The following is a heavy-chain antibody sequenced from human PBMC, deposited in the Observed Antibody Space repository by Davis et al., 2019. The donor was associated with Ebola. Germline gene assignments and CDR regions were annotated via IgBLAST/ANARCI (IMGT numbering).Heavy chain of an antibody. CDR1: GYTFTGYY. Sequence: ASVKVSCKASGYTFTGYYMQWVRQAPGQGLESMGWVNPDNGDTNYAQKFQGRVTVTRDTSINTVYVELNSLRSDDTAMYYCASGCGILRLLEWLTWEVWGQGTKVTVSS. CDR2: VNPDNGDT. CDR3: ASGCGILRLLEWLTWEV. J-gene: IGHJ3*01. D-gene: IGHD3-3*01. V-gene: IGHV1-2*02.